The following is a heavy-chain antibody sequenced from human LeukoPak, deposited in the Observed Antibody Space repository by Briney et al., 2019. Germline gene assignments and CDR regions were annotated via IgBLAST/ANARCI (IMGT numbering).Heavy chain of an antibody. CDR1: GFTFSSYA. D-gene: IGHD2-2*01. V-gene: IGHV3-64*04. CDR3: AKVGLGYCSSTSCLSNSWFDP. Sequence: QSGGSLRLSCSASGFTFSSYAMHWVRQAPGKGLEYVSAISSNGGSTYYADSVKGRFTISRDNSKNTLYLQMNSLRAEDTAVYYCAKVGLGYCSSTSCLSNSWFDPWGQGTLVTVSS. J-gene: IGHJ5*02. CDR2: ISSNGGST.